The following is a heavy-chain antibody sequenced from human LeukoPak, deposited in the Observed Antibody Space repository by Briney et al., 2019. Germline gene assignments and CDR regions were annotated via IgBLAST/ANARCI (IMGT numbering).Heavy chain of an antibody. CDR2: INADGGRT. D-gene: IGHD2/OR15-2a*01. CDR1: GFTFDGYA. CDR3: ATWAFYHGMDV. V-gene: IGHV3-43*02. Sequence: GGSLRLSCVASGFTFDGYAVHWVRQAPGKGLEWVSLINADGGRTYYADSVNGRFTISRDNSKNSLYLRMSSLRSEDSAVYYCATWAFYHGMDVWGQGTTVIVSS. J-gene: IGHJ6*02.